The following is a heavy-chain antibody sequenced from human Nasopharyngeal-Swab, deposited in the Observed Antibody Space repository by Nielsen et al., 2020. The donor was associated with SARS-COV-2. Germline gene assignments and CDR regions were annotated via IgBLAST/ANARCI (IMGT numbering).Heavy chain of an antibody. V-gene: IGHV4-59*01. Sequence: WIRQRPGKGLEWIGYIYYSGSTNYNPSLKSRVTISVDTSKNQFSLKLSSVTAADTAVYYCARVLGSIVVVPAAMPVYAFDIWGQGTMVTVSS. J-gene: IGHJ3*02. CDR3: ARVLGSIVVVPAAMPVYAFDI. CDR2: IYYSGST. D-gene: IGHD2-2*01.